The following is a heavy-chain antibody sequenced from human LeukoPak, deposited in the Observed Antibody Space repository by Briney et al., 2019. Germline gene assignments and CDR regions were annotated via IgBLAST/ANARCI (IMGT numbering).Heavy chain of an antibody. Sequence: ASVKVSCKASGYTFTSYGISWVRQAPGQGLEWMGWISAYNGNTNYAQKLQGRVTMTTDTSTSTAYMELRSLRSDDTAVCYCARDGSLGLRLGELSSYYFDYWGQGTLVTVSS. CDR1: GYTFTSYG. CDR2: ISAYNGNT. J-gene: IGHJ4*02. CDR3: ARDGSLGLRLGELSSYYFDY. D-gene: IGHD3-16*02. V-gene: IGHV1-18*01.